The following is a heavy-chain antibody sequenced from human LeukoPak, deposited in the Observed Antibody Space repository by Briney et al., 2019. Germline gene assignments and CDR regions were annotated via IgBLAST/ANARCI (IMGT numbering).Heavy chain of an antibody. CDR1: GGSISSYY. CDR3: ASRSSIWSGYQDTLYYFDS. CDR2: IYYSGST. Sequence: SETLSLTCTVSGGSISSYYWSWIRQPPGKRLEWIGHIYYSGSTNYNPSPKSRVTISVDTSKNQFSLKLSSVTAADTAVYYCASRSSIWSGYQDTLYYFDSWGQGTLVTVSS. D-gene: IGHD3-3*01. J-gene: IGHJ4*02. V-gene: IGHV4-59*01.